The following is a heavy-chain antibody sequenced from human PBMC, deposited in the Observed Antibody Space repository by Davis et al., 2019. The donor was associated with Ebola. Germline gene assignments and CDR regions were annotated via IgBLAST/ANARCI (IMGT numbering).Heavy chain of an antibody. CDR1: GFTFSSYA. CDR2: ISYDGSNK. Sequence: GESLMISCAASGFTFSSYAMHWVRQAPGKGLEWVAVISYDGSNKYYADSVKGRFTISRDNSKNTLYLQMNSLRAEDTAVYYCAKSRFSVGANTDFDYWGKGTLVTVSS. CDR3: AKSRFSVGANTDFDY. V-gene: IGHV3-30-3*02. D-gene: IGHD1-26*01. J-gene: IGHJ4*02.